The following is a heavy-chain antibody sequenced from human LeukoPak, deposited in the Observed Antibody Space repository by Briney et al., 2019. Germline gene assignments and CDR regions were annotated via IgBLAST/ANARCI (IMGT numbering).Heavy chain of an antibody. CDR2: INHSGST. CDR1: GGSFSGYY. CDR3: ARGGVKMAVVVIKGYFDY. V-gene: IGHV4-34*01. J-gene: IGHJ4*02. Sequence: SETLSVTCAVYGGSFSGYYWSWIRQPPGKGVEWIGEINHSGSTNYNPSLKSRVTISVDTSKNQFSLKLSSVTAADTAVYYCARGGVKMAVVVIKGYFDYWGQGTLVTVSS. D-gene: IGHD3-22*01.